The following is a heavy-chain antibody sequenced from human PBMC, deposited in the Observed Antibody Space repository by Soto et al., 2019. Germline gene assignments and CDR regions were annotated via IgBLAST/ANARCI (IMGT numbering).Heavy chain of an antibody. CDR2: ITAYSGNT. D-gene: IGHD1-26*01. CDR1: GYSFTSYG. CDR3: ARDGWGNFDS. Sequence: QVQLVQSGAEVKKPGASVTVSCRASGYSFTSYGITWVRQAPGQGLEWMGWITAYSGNTKYAQKLQGRVTMTTETPTITAYMELRNLRSDDTAVYGCARDGWGNFDSWGQGTLVTVPS. J-gene: IGHJ4*02. V-gene: IGHV1-18*01.